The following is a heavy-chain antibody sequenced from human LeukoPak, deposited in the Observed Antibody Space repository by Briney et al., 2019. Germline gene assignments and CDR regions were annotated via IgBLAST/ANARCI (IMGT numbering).Heavy chain of an antibody. Sequence: GGTLRLSCATSGFTFSSYGMSWVRQAPGKGLEWVAFIRYDGSNKYYADSVKGRFTISRDNSKNTLYLQMNSLRAEDTAVYYCAKDRYYYDSSGYDPSWGQGTLVTVSS. V-gene: IGHV3-30*02. CDR2: IRYDGSNK. D-gene: IGHD3-22*01. J-gene: IGHJ5*02. CDR3: AKDRYYYDSSGYDPS. CDR1: GFTFSSYG.